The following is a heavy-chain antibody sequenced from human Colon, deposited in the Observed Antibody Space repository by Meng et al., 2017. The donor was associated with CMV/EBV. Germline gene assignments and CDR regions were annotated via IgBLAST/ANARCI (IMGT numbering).Heavy chain of an antibody. Sequence: GESLEIYCTASGFTFKNDWMNWVRQAPGRGLEWSGRIKSKIDGGAIDSAAPVKDRFTFSRDDSNNTLYLHMNSLTTEDTAVYYCTTDLGAGPPWEYGYPYGFNTWGQGTLVTVSS. D-gene: IGHD1-26*01. J-gene: IGHJ4*03. CDR2: IKSKIDGGAI. CDR1: GFTFKNDW. CDR3: TTDLGAGPPWEYGYPYGFNT. V-gene: IGHV3-15*01.